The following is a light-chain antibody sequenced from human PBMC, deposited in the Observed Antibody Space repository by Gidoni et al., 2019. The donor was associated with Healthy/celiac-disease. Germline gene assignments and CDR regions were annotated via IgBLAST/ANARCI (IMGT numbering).Light chain of an antibody. J-gene: IGLJ3*02. CDR3: CSYAGSSRV. CDR2: DVS. CDR1: SSDVGGYNY. V-gene: IGLV2-11*01. Sequence: QSALTQPRSVSGSPAQSVTISCTGTSSDVGGYNYVSWYQQHPGKAPKLMIYDVSKRPSGVPDRFSGSKSGNTASLTISGLQAEDEADYYCCSYAGSSRVFGGGTKLTVL.